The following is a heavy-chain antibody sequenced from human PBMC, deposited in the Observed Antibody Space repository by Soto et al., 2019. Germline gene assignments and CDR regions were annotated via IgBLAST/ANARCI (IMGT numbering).Heavy chain of an antibody. V-gene: IGHV3-23*01. J-gene: IGHJ4*02. CDR3: AKGFWECSGGSCYSGYFDY. D-gene: IGHD2-15*01. CDR2: ISGSGGST. Sequence: GGSLRLSCAASGFTFSSYAMSWVRQAPGKGLEWVSAISGSGGSTYYADSVKGRFTISRDNSKNTLYLQMNSLRAEDTAVYYCAKGFWECSGGSCYSGYFDYWGQGTLVTVSS. CDR1: GFTFSSYA.